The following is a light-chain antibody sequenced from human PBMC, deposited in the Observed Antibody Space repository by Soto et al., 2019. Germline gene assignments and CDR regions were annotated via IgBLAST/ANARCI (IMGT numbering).Light chain of an antibody. V-gene: IGKV1-39*01. CDR2: AAS. CDR1: QSISSY. CDR3: QQSYSTPIT. J-gene: IGKJ5*01. Sequence: DIQMTQSPSSLSASVGDRVTITCRASQSISSYLNWYQQKPGKAPKLLIYAASSLQSVVPSRFSGSGSGTDFTPTISSLQPEDFANYYCQQSYSTPITFGQGTRLEIK.